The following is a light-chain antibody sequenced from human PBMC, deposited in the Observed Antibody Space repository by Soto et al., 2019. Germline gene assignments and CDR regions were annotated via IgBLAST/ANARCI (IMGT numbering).Light chain of an antibody. CDR3: QQYNNWPPCT. V-gene: IGKV3D-15*01. CDR2: GAS. CDR1: QGVSSN. Sequence: EIVKTQSPATLSVSPGERATLSCRASQGVSSNLAWYQQKPGQAPRLLIYGASTRATGIPARFSGSGSGTDFTLTISRLQSEDFAVYYCQQYNNWPPCTFGQGTKLEI. J-gene: IGKJ2*02.